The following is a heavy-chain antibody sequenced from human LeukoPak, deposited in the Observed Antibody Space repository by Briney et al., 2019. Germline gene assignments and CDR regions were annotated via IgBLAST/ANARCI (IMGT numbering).Heavy chain of an antibody. Sequence: PGGSLRLSCAASGFTFSNYAMGWVRQAPGKGLEWVSGISWNSVSIGYADSVKGRFTISRDNAKNSLYLQMNSLRAEDTALYYCAKDIGTGGTGWYFDLWGRGTLVTVSS. V-gene: IGHV3-9*01. D-gene: IGHD6-13*01. CDR1: GFTFSNYA. CDR3: AKDIGTGGTGWYFDL. CDR2: ISWNSVSI. J-gene: IGHJ2*01.